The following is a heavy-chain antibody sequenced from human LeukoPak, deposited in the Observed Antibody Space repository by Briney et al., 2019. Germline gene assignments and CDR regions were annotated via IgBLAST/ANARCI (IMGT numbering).Heavy chain of an antibody. CDR3: ARDLLVSTVTTAYYYYYMDV. CDR2: INPNSGGT. D-gene: IGHD4-17*01. CDR1: GYTFTGYY. V-gene: IGHV1-2*02. Sequence: ASVKVSCKASGYTFTGYYMHWVRQAPGQGLEWMGWINPNSGGTNYAQKLQGRVTMTRDTSISTAYMELSRLRSDDTAVYYCARDLLVSTVTTAYYYYYMDVWGKGTTVTVSS. J-gene: IGHJ6*03.